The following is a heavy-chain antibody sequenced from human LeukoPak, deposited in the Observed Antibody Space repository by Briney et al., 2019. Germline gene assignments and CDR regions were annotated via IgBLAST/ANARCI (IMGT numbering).Heavy chain of an antibody. CDR1: GDSVSSNSAT. J-gene: IGHJ4*02. V-gene: IGHV6-1*01. D-gene: IGHD5-18*01. CDR2: TYYMSKWYS. Sequence: SQTLSLTSAISGDSVSSNSATWNWIRPSPSRGLEWLGRTYYMSKWYSDYALSVKSRITISPDTSKNQFSLHLNSVSPEDTAVYYCARDARRYGPDYWGQGILVTVSS. CDR3: ARDARRYGPDY.